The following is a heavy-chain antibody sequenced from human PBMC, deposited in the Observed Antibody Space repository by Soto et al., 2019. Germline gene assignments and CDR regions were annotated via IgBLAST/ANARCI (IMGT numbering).Heavy chain of an antibody. CDR3: AKDLAHSSGWYYFDY. D-gene: IGHD6-19*01. J-gene: IGHJ4*02. CDR2: ISGSGGST. V-gene: IGHV3-23*01. Sequence: GGSLRLSCAASGFTFSSYAMSWVRQAPGKGLEWVSAISGSGGSTYYADSVKGRFTISRDNSKNTLYLQMNSLRAEDTAVYYCAKDLAHSSGWYYFDYPGQGTLVTVSS. CDR1: GFTFSSYA.